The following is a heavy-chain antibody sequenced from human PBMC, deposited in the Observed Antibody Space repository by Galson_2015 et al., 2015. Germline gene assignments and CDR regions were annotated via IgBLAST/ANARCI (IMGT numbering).Heavy chain of an antibody. D-gene: IGHD3-3*01. Sequence: VKVSCKASGYTFTSYYMHWVRQAPGQGLEWMGIINPSGGSTSYAQKFQGRVTMTRDTSTSTVYMELSSLRSEDTAVYYCARDGYYDFWSGYYSGNYYYYYMDVWGKGTTVTVSS. CDR1: GYTFTSYY. J-gene: IGHJ6*03. CDR2: INPSGGST. CDR3: ARDGYYDFWSGYYSGNYYYYYMDV. V-gene: IGHV1-46*01.